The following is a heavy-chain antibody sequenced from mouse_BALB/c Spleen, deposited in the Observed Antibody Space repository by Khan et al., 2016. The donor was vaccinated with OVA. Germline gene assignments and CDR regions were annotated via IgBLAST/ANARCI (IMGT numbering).Heavy chain of an antibody. Sequence: VQLKQSGPELVKPGASVKMSCKASGYTFTSYVIHWVKQKPGQGLEWIGYIYPYNDDTKSNEKFKGKATLTSDKSSSTAYMELRSLTSEDSAVYYCARNYRYDVYLDYWGQGTTLTVSS. CDR2: IYPYNDDT. J-gene: IGHJ2*01. D-gene: IGHD2-14*01. CDR1: GYTFTSYV. V-gene: IGHV1S136*01. CDR3: ARNYRYDVYLDY.